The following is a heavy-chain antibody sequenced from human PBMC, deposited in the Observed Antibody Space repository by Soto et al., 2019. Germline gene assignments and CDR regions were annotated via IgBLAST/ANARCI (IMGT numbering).Heavy chain of an antibody. CDR2: INPSSGGT. D-gene: IGHD2-15*01. CDR3: AKGGLVVAAIPRGYFDH. CDR1: GYTFTDYY. Sequence: QVQLVQSGAEVKKPGASLKVSCKASGYTFTDYYIHWVRQAPGQGPEWMGWINPSSGGTTYAQKFQGWVTMTRDTSISTAYMELSRPRSDDTAVYYCAKGGLVVAAIPRGYFDHWGQGTLVTVSS. V-gene: IGHV1-2*04. J-gene: IGHJ4*02.